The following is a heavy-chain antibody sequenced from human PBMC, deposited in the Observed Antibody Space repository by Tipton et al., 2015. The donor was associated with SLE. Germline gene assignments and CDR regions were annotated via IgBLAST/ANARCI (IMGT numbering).Heavy chain of an antibody. D-gene: IGHD1-26*01. CDR1: GGSISSSSHY. Sequence: TLSLTCTVSGGSISSSSHYWGWIRQPPGKGLEWIGSIYYSGSTYYNPSLKSRVTISVDTSKNQFSLKLSSVTAADTAVYYCARDSAIVGPRGFDYWGQGTLVTVSS. V-gene: IGHV4-39*07. CDR3: ARDSAIVGPRGFDY. CDR2: IYYSGST. J-gene: IGHJ4*02.